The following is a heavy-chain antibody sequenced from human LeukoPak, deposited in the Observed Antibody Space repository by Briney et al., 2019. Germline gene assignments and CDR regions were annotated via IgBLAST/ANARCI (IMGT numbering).Heavy chain of an antibody. J-gene: IGHJ4*02. Sequence: QPGGSLRLSCAASGFTFSSYEMNWVRQAPGKGLEWVSYISSSGSTIYYADSVKGRFTISRDNAKNSLYLRMNSLRAEDTAVYYCARDPYYGDYVVWGQGTLVTVSS. CDR2: ISSSGSTI. D-gene: IGHD4-17*01. CDR3: ARDPYYGDYVV. CDR1: GFTFSSYE. V-gene: IGHV3-48*03.